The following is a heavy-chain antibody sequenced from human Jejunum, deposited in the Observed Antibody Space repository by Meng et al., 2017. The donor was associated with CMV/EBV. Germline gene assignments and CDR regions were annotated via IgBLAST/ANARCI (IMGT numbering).Heavy chain of an antibody. V-gene: IGHV1-69*04. CDR1: TYHSYA. CDR2: IIPVLGIA. J-gene: IGHJ6*02. D-gene: IGHD2/OR15-2a*01. CDR3: ARVGTIFSYAMDV. Sequence: TYHSYASTWGPQAPGQGLEWMGRIIPVLGIANYAQRFQGRVTIIADTSTDKSTSTAYMELSSLRSEDTAVYYCARVGTIFSYAMDVWGQGTTVTVS.